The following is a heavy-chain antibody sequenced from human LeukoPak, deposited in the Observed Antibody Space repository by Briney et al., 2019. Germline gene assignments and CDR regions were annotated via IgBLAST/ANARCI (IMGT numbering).Heavy chain of an antibody. CDR2: ISAYNGNT. D-gene: IGHD3-9*01. CDR3: ARDYDILTGYYRGSLY. J-gene: IGHJ4*02. Sequence: GASVKVSCKASGYTFTGYYMHWVRQAPGQGLEWMGWISAYNGNTNYAQKLQGRVTMTTDTSTSTAYMELRSLRSDDTAVYYCARDYDILTGYYRGSLYWGQGTLVTVSS. V-gene: IGHV1-18*04. CDR1: GYTFTGYY.